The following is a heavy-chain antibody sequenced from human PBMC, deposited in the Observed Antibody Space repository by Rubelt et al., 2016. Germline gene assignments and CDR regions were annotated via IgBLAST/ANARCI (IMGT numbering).Heavy chain of an antibody. J-gene: IGHJ4*02. Sequence: GRSLRLSCAASGFTFSRYAIHWVRQAPGKGLEWVALISDDGSNKYYADSVKGRFTISRDNSKNTLYLQMNSLRPDDTAVYYCARRSGGSPDYWGQGTLVTVSS. D-gene: IGHD1-26*01. CDR1: GFTFSRYA. CDR2: ISDDGSNK. V-gene: IGHV3-30*04. CDR3: ARRSGGSPDY.